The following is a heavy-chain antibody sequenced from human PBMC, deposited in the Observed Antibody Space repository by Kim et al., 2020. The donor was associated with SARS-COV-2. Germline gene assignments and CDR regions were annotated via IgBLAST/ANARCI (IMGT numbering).Heavy chain of an antibody. CDR3: ARQLVALYTWY. CDR2: FYYTGST. D-gene: IGHD2-15*01. J-gene: IGHJ2*01. Sequence: SETLSLTCSVSGGSISNSYYYWIWIRQPPGKELEWIGYFYYTGSTNYKPSLKSRITISLYTSKNHLYLKVNSVTAADTAVYYCARQLVALYTWY. CDR1: GGSISNSYYY. V-gene: IGHV4-61*03.